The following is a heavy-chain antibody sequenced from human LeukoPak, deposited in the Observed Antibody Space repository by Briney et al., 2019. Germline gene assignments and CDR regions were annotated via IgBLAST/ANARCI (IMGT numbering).Heavy chain of an antibody. V-gene: IGHV3-48*03. CDR2: ISSSGSTI. D-gene: IGHD3-16*01. J-gene: IGHJ4*02. CDR1: GFTFSSDE. Sequence: PGGSLRLSCAASGFTFSSDEMNWVRQASGKGLEWVSYISSSGSTIYYAGSGKGRFTISRDNAKNSLYLQKNSLRAEDTAVYYCAGDQGGPTSYWGQGTLVTVSS. CDR3: AGDQGGPTSY.